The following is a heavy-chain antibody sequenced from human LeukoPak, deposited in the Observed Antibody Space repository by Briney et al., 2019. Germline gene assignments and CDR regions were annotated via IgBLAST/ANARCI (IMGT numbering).Heavy chain of an antibody. D-gene: IGHD5-18*01. Sequence: GETLKISCKGSRYSFTSYWIGWVRQMPGKGLEWMGIIYPGDSVNRYSPSFQGQVTISADKSISTAYLQWSSLKASDTAMYYCARLGGYSYGEVDYWGQGTLVTVSS. J-gene: IGHJ4*02. CDR2: IYPGDSVN. CDR3: ARLGGYSYGEVDY. V-gene: IGHV5-51*01. CDR1: RYSFTSYW.